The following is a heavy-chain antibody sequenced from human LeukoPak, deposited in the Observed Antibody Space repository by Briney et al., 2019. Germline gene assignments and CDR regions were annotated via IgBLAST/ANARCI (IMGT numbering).Heavy chain of an antibody. CDR1: GFTFSSYA. J-gene: IGHJ4*02. CDR3: AKDRTDIVALLAVGY. V-gene: IGHV3-23*01. D-gene: IGHD5-12*01. CDR2: ISGSGGST. Sequence: GGSLRLSCAASGFTFSSYAMSWVRQAPGKGLEWVSAISGSGGSTYYADSVKGRFTISRDNSKNTLYLQMNSLRAEDTAVYYCAKDRTDIVALLAVGYWGQGTLITVSS.